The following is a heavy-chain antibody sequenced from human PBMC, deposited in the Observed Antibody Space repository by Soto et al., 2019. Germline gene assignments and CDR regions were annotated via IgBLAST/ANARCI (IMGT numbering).Heavy chain of an antibody. D-gene: IGHD2-21*01. V-gene: IGHV1-18*01. Sequence: QVQLVQSGAEVKKPGASVKVSCKASGYTFSSQGFSWVRQAPGQGLEWMGRISAYNGNTDYAQKLRGRVTLPTAPSTSTAYMELRSLTSDVTAVYYCAREAFCGGAPGCGGMDVWGQGTTVTVSS. CDR2: ISAYNGNT. CDR1: GYTFSSQG. CDR3: AREAFCGGAPGCGGMDV. J-gene: IGHJ6*02.